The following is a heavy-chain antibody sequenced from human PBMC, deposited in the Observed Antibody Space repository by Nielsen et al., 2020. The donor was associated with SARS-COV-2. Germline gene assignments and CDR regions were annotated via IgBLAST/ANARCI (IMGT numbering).Heavy chain of an antibody. V-gene: IGHV2-70*11. D-gene: IGHD1-1*01. Sequence: TLSLTCTVSGGSISSYYWSWIRQPPGKALEWLARIDWDDDSYYSPSLKTRLTVSKGTSKNQVVLTMTNMDPVDTATYYCARINTLERVDPWGQGTLVTVSS. CDR2: IDWDDDS. J-gene: IGHJ5*02. CDR3: ARINTLERVDP. CDR1: GGSISSYYW.